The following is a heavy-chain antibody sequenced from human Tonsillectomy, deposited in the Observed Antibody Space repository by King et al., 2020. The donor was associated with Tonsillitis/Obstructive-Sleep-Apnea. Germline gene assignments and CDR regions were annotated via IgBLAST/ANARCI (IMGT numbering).Heavy chain of an antibody. V-gene: IGHV1-46*01. CDR1: GYTFTSYY. CDR3: ARESGANYYFDY. CDR2: INPSGNSA. D-gene: IGHD1-26*01. Sequence: QLVQSGAEVKKPGASVKVSCKTSGYTFTSYYMHWVRQAPGQGLEWMGVINPSGNSANYAQKFQGRLTMTRDTSTSTVYMDLGRLRSEDTAVYYCARESGANYYFDYWGQGTLVTVSS. J-gene: IGHJ4*02.